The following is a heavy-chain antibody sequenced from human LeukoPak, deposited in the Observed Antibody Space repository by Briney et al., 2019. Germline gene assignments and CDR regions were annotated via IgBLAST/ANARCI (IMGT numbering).Heavy chain of an antibody. D-gene: IGHD2/OR15-2a*01. V-gene: IGHV1-8*03. Sequence: ASVKVSCKASGYTFTSYDINWVRQATGQGLEWMGWMNTNSGNTGYAQKFQGRVTITRNTSISAAYMELSSLRSEVTAVYYCARAQGFFSRAHDYWGQGTLVTVSS. CDR1: GYTFTSYD. CDR2: MNTNSGNT. J-gene: IGHJ4*02. CDR3: ARAQGFFSRAHDY.